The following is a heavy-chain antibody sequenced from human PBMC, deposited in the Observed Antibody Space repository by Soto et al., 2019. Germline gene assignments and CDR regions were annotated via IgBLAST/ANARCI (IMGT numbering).Heavy chain of an antibody. CDR1: GGSFSGCY. Sequence: SETLSLTCAVYGGSFSGCYWSWIRQPPGKGLEWIGEINHSGSTNYNPSLKSRVTISVDTSKNQFSLKLSSVTAADTAVYYCARRSGQWLVIGAFDIWGQGTMVTVSS. J-gene: IGHJ3*02. V-gene: IGHV4-34*01. CDR2: INHSGST. D-gene: IGHD6-19*01. CDR3: ARRSGQWLVIGAFDI.